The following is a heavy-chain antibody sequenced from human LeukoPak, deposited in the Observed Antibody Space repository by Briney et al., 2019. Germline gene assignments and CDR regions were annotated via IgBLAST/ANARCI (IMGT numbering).Heavy chain of an antibody. CDR1: GFTFSSYW. D-gene: IGHD1-20*01. Sequence: GGSLRLSCAASGFTFSSYWMSWVRQAPGKGLEWVANIKQDGSEKYYVDSVKGRFTISRDNAKNSLYLQMNSLRAEDTAVYYCARDEADWYIWNPADYYGMDVWGQGTTVTVSS. J-gene: IGHJ6*02. V-gene: IGHV3-7*01. CDR2: IKQDGSEK. CDR3: ARDEADWYIWNPADYYGMDV.